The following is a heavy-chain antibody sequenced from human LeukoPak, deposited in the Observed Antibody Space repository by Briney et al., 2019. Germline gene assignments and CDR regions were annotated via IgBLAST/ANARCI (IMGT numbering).Heavy chain of an antibody. J-gene: IGHJ4*02. Sequence: PGGSLRLSCAASGFTFRNFSMIWVRQAPGKGLEWVSYIGGTGGTTYYADSVKGRFTVSRDNVKNTLYLQMNSLRAEDTAVYYCAKASYSGSFYDYWGQGTLVTVSS. V-gene: IGHV3-23*01. CDR1: GFTFRNFS. CDR3: AKASYSGSFYDY. D-gene: IGHD1-26*01. CDR2: IGGTGGTT.